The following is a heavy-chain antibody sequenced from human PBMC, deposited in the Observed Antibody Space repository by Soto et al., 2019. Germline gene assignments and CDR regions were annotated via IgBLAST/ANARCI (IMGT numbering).Heavy chain of an antibody. CDR2: IYWNDDK. V-gene: IGHV2-5*01. Sequence: SGPTLVNPTQTLTLTCTFSGFSLSTSGVGVGWIRQPPGKALEWLALIYWNDDKRYSPSLKSRLNITKETSKNQVVLTMTNMDPVDTATYYCAHSTAHYDILTGYAHEFDYWGQGTLVTVSS. J-gene: IGHJ4*02. CDR3: AHSTAHYDILTGYAHEFDY. D-gene: IGHD3-9*01. CDR1: GFSLSTSGVG.